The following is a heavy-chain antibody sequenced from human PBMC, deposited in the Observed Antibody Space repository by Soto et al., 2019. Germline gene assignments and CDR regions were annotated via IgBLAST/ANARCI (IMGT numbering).Heavy chain of an antibody. J-gene: IGHJ4*02. CDR2: IYWDDDK. CDR1: GFSLSTSGVG. D-gene: IGHD1-26*01. Sequence: QITLKESGPTLVKPTQTLTLTCTFSGFSLSTSGVGVGWIRQPPGKALEWLALIYWDDDKRYSPSLKSRLTTXKXTXXNQVVLTMTNMDPVDTATYYCAQSGGSHWGDYFDYWGQGTLVTVSS. CDR3: AQSGGSHWGDYFDY. V-gene: IGHV2-5*02.